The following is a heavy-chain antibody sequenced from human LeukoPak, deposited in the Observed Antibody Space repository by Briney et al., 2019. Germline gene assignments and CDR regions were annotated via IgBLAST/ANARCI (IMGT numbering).Heavy chain of an antibody. Sequence: GGSLRLSCAASGFTFSSYSMNWVRQAPGKGLEWVSSISSSSSYIYYADSVKGRFTISRDNAKNSLYLQMNSLRAEDTAVYYCARDTTYCSSTSCYIFDYWGQGTLVTVSS. V-gene: IGHV3-21*01. CDR2: ISSSSSYI. J-gene: IGHJ4*02. CDR3: ARDTTYCSSTSCYIFDY. D-gene: IGHD2-2*01. CDR1: GFTFSSYS.